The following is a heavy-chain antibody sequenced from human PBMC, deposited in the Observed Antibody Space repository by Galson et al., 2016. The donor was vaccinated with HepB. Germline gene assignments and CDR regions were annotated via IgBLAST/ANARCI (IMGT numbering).Heavy chain of an antibody. CDR2: ISSSSSTI. J-gene: IGHJ4*02. CDR3: AREGHLWLACFDN. V-gene: IGHV3-48*01. D-gene: IGHD3-22*01. CDR1: GFTFSSYS. Sequence: SLRLSCAASGFTFSSYSMNWVRQAPGKGLEWVSYISSSSSTIHYADSVKGRFTISRDNAKNSLSLQMNSLRAEDTAVYYCAREGHLWLACFDNWGQGTLVTVSS.